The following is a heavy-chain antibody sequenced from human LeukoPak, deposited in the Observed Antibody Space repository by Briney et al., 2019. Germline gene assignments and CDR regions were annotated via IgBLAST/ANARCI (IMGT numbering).Heavy chain of an antibody. CDR3: ARDGLGEYYGPPDPIDY. Sequence: GGSLRLSCAPSGFTFNHYSMNWVRQAPGKGLEWVSSISSSNSHIYYADSVKGRFTISRDNAKNSLYLQMNSLRAEDTAVYYCARDGLGEYYGPPDPIDYWGQGTLVTVSS. V-gene: IGHV3-21*01. CDR1: GFTFNHYS. D-gene: IGHD3-16*01. J-gene: IGHJ4*02. CDR2: ISSSNSHI.